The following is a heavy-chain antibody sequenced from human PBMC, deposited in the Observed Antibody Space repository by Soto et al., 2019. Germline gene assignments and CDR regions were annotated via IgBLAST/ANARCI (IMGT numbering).Heavy chain of an antibody. CDR1: GYTFTSYG. D-gene: IGHD3-16*01. J-gene: IGHJ6*02. V-gene: IGHV1-18*01. CDR2: INGYTGNT. Sequence: QVQLVQSGGEVKKPGASVKVSCKASGYTFTSYGFSWVRKAPGQGLEWMGWINGYTGNTHYAQKFQGRVTMTIDTSTSTAYMELWTLISDDTAVYYCARSWVTGKGGMDVWGQGTTVTVSS. CDR3: ARSWVTGKGGMDV.